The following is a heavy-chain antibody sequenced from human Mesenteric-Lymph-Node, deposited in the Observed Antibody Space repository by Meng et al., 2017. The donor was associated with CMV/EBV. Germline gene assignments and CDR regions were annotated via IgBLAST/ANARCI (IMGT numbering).Heavy chain of an antibody. J-gene: IGHJ4*02. V-gene: IGHV3-48*04. D-gene: IGHD6-19*01. CDR3: ARETDSGWRGVDS. CDR2: ISSSSTTI. CDR1: GFTFSSHS. Sequence: GESLKISCAAFGFTFSSHSMNWVRQGPGKGLEWLSYISSSSTTIYYADSVKGRFTISRDNAKNTLYLQMNSLRVEDTALYYCARETDSGWRGVDSWGQGTLVTVSS.